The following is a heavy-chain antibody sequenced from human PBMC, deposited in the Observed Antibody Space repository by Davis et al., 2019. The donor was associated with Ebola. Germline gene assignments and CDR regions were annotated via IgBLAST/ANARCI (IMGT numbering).Heavy chain of an antibody. Sequence: HSQTLSLTCAISGDSVSSAGWNWIRQSPSRGLEWLGRTYYSSKWYNDYAVSVKSRITINPDTSKNQLSLQLNSVTPEDTAVYYCVRGWGRSGLDVWGQGSMVIVSS. CDR2: TYYSSKWYN. V-gene: IGHV6-1*01. CDR1: GDSVSSAG. CDR3: VRGWGRSGLDV. D-gene: IGHD3-16*01. J-gene: IGHJ3*01.